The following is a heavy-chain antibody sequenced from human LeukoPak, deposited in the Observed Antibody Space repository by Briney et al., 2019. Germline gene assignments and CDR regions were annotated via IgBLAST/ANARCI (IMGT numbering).Heavy chain of an antibody. J-gene: IGHJ4*02. CDR3: AHRRVATNPAYFDY. CDR2: SYWNDDK. D-gene: IGHD5-24*01. CDR1: GFSFSTNGMG. V-gene: IGHV2-5*01. Sequence: SGPTLVNPTQTLTLTCTFSGFSFSTNGMGVGWIRQPPGKALEWLALSYWNDDKSYSPSLRSRLTITRDTSKNQVVLTLTNMDPVDTATYYCAHRRVATNPAYFDYWGQGTLVTVSS.